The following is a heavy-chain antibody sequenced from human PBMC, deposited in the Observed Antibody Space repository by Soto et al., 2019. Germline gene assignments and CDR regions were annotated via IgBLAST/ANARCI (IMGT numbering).Heavy chain of an antibody. CDR1: GFTFSSYA. J-gene: IGHJ4*02. CDR2: VSGTGGSA. V-gene: IGHV3-23*01. Sequence: EVQLLESGGGLVRPGGSLRLSCAASGFTFSSYAMTWVRQAPGKGLEWVSGVSGTGGSAYYADSVKGRFTISRDKSTNTQYLHMNSLRAEDTDVYYWARGSAYSDYDLEYWGQGTLVTVSS. D-gene: IGHD4-17*01. CDR3: ARGSAYSDYDLEY.